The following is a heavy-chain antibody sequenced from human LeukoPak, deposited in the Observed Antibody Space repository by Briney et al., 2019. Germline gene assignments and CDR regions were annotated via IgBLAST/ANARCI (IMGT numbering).Heavy chain of an antibody. V-gene: IGHV3-21*01. Sequence: GGSLRLSCAASGFTFSSYSMNWVRQAPGKGLEWISSISSSSSYIYYADSVKGRFTISRDNAKNSLYLQMNSLRAEDTAVYYCARTIVATSGMDVWGQGTTVTVSS. D-gene: IGHD5-12*01. CDR2: ISSSSSYI. CDR3: ARTIVATSGMDV. CDR1: GFTFSSYS. J-gene: IGHJ6*02.